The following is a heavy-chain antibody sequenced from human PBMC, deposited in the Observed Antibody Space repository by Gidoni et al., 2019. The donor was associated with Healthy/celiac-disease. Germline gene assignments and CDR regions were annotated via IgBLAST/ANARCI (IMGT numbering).Heavy chain of an antibody. CDR3: ARGVGHSMFDY. CDR2: ISYDGSNK. J-gene: IGHJ4*02. V-gene: IGHV3-30*04. D-gene: IGHD3-22*01. Sequence: QVQLVESGGGVVQPGRYLRLPCAASGFTFSSYVMHWVRQAPGKGLEWVAVISYDGSNKYYANSVKGRFTISRDNSKNTLYRQMNSLRAEETAVYYCARGVGHSMFDYWGQGTLVTVSS. CDR1: GFTFSSYV.